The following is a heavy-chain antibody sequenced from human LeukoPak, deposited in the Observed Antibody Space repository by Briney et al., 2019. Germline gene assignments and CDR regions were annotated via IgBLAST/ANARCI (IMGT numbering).Heavy chain of an antibody. CDR1: GGSFSGYY. J-gene: IGHJ6*02. D-gene: IGHD6-6*01. V-gene: IGHV4-34*01. Sequence: PSETLSLTCAAYGGSFSGYYWSWIRQPPGKGLEWIGEINHSGSTNYNPSLKSRVTISVDTSKNQFSLKLSSVTAADTAVYYCARSIAARLRYYYYGMDVWGQGTTVTVSS. CDR3: ARSIAARLRYYYYGMDV. CDR2: INHSGST.